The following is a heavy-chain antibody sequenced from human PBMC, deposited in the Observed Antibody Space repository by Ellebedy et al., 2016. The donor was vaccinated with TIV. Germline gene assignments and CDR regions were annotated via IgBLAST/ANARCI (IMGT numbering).Heavy chain of an antibody. CDR1: RFTFSTYG. Sequence: GGSLRLXXAASRFTFSTYGMHWVRQAPGKGLEWVSSISSSSSTIYYADSVKGRFTISRDNAKNSLYLQMNSLRDEDTAVYYCARGSLEGDYWGQGTLVTVSS. CDR3: ARGSLEGDY. V-gene: IGHV3-48*02. CDR2: ISSSSSTI. J-gene: IGHJ4*02.